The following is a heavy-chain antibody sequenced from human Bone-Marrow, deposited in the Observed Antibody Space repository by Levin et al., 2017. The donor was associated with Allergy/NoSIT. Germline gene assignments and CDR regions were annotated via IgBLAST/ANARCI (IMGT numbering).Heavy chain of an antibody. CDR2: IKQDGSNI. Sequence: LSGGSLRLSCVVSGITFSSCWMTWVRQAPGKGLEWVANIKQDGSNIKYADSVKGRFTISRDNAKNVLYLQMDSLRAEDTGVYYCARGAGWLFEQCGQGTRVTVSS. CDR1: GITFSSCW. CDR3: ARGAGWLFEQ. D-gene: IGHD6-19*01. J-gene: IGHJ4*02. V-gene: IGHV3-7*01.